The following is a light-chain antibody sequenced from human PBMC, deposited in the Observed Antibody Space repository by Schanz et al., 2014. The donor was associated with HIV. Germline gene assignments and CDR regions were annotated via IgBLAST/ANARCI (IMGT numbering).Light chain of an antibody. J-gene: IGKJ1*01. Sequence: DIQLTQSPSFLSASVGDRVTISCRASQGISTYLAWYQQKPGKAPTLLIYSASTLQSGVPSRFSGSGSGTDFTLTISSLQPEDFATYYCQQSYSTPRWTFGQGTKVEIK. V-gene: IGKV1-39*01. CDR2: SAS. CDR3: QQSYSTPRWT. CDR1: QGISTY.